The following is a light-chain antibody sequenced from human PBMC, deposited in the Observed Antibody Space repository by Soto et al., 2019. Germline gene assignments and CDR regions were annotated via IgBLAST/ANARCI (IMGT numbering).Light chain of an antibody. CDR2: DAS. CDR3: QQRSNWPST. J-gene: IGKJ4*01. V-gene: IGKV3-11*01. Sequence: EIVLTQSPVTLSLSPGERATLSCRASQSVSSYLAWYQQKPGQAPRLLIYDASNRATGIPARFSGSGSGTDFTLTISSLEPEYFAVYYCQQRSNWPSTFGGGTKVEIK. CDR1: QSVSSY.